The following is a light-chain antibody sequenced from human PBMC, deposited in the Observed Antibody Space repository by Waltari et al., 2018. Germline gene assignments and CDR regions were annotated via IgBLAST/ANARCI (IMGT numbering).Light chain of an antibody. CDR2: EDN. Sequence: QSVLTQPPSVSAAPGQRVTIPCSGGSSNVAKNYVSWYRQLPGTAPQLLMFEDNERPSGIPGRFSGSKSGTSATLDITGLQAGDEADYYCGTWDSSLSGVVFGGGTHLTVL. CDR1: SSNVAKNY. J-gene: IGLJ7*01. V-gene: IGLV1-51*02. CDR3: GTWDSSLSGVV.